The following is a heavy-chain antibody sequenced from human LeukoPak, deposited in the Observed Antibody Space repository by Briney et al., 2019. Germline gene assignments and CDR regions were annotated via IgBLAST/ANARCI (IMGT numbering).Heavy chain of an antibody. D-gene: IGHD2-2*01. V-gene: IGHV3-53*01. CDR1: GLTDSSNY. Sequence: QTGVSLRLSCAASGLTDSSNYMSGVRQAPGKGLEGVAVIYSVGSTYYADPVKAGFTISRDNYNNTLYLQMNGLRAEDTAVYYCARAPSDCSSTSSQGSAFDYCGQGTLVTVSS. CDR2: IYSVGST. J-gene: IGHJ4*02. CDR3: ARAPSDCSSTSSQGSAFDY.